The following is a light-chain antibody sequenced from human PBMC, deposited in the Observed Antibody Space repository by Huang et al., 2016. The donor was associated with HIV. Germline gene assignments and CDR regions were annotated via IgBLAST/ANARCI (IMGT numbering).Light chain of an antibody. CDR1: QTILFNSNNKNY. Sequence: DIVMTQSPDSLAVSLGERATLTCKSSQTILFNSNNKNYLAWYQKKPGQPPKLLIYGASARESGVPDRFSGSGSGTDFTLTINNLQAEDVAVYYCRQYYIIPFTFGPGTKVEIK. CDR2: GAS. V-gene: IGKV4-1*01. J-gene: IGKJ3*01. CDR3: RQYYIIPFT.